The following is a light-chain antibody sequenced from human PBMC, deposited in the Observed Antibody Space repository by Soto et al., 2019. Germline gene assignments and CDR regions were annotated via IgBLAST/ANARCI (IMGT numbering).Light chain of an antibody. CDR1: QSIVTY. CDR3: QQNYSTPPWT. CDR2: AAS. J-gene: IGKJ1*01. Sequence: DIQMTQSPSSLSASVGDRVTITCRASQSIVTYLNWYLQKPGKAPKLLIYAASNLQSGVPSRFSGSGSGTDFTLTISSLQPEDFATYFCQQNYSTPPWTLGQGTKVDIK. V-gene: IGKV1-39*01.